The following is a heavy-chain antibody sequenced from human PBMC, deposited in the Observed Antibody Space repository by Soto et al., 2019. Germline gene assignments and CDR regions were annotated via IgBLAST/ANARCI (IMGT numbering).Heavy chain of an antibody. CDR2: IYYSGST. J-gene: IGHJ4*02. Sequence: SETLSLTCTVSGGSVSSGSYYWSWIRQPPGKGLEWIGYIYYSGSTNYNPSLKSRVTISVDTSKNQFSLKLSSVTAADTAVYYCARDSEQHPMHYFDYWGQGTLVTVSS. V-gene: IGHV4-61*01. D-gene: IGHD6-13*01. CDR1: GGSVSSGSYY. CDR3: ARDSEQHPMHYFDY.